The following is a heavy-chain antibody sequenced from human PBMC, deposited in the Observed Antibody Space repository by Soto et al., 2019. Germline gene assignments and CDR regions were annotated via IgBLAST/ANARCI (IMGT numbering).Heavy chain of an antibody. J-gene: IGHJ6*02. D-gene: IGHD1-26*01. Sequence: QVPLQQWGAGLLKPSETLSLTCAVYGGSFSGYYWSWIRQPPGKGLEWIGEINHSGSTNYNPSLKSRVTISVYTSKNQFSLKLSSVTAADTAVYYCARGGGYYYGMDVWGQGTTVTVSS. V-gene: IGHV4-34*01. CDR3: ARGGGYYYGMDV. CDR2: INHSGST. CDR1: GGSFSGYY.